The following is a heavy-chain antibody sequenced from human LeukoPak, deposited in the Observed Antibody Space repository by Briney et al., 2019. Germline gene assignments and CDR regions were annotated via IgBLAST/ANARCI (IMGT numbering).Heavy chain of an antibody. CDR2: INHSGST. CDR1: GGSFSGYY. Sequence: SETLSLTCAVYGGSFSGYYWSWIRHPPGKGLEWIGEINHSGSTNYNPSLKSRVTISVDTSKNQFSLKLSSVTAADTAVYYCASRYGRNAFDIWGQGTMVTVSS. J-gene: IGHJ3*02. D-gene: IGHD3-16*02. V-gene: IGHV4-34*01. CDR3: ASRYGRNAFDI.